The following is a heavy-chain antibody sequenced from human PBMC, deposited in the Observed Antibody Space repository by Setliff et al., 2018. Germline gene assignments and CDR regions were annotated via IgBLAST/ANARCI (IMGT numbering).Heavy chain of an antibody. CDR1: RFTFSSSS. J-gene: IGHJ6*02. CDR3: ARVITYGGVIRSPSYGMDV. CDR2: RKQDGSKK. V-gene: IGHV3-7*01. D-gene: IGHD3-16*01. Sequence: PWGTLRLSCAASRFTFSSSSMHWVRQAPGKGLEWGANRKQDGSKKNYADSVKGRFTIPRDNAKNPLYLQLNSLRAEDTAVYYCARVITYGGVIRSPSYGMDVWGQGTTVTVSS.